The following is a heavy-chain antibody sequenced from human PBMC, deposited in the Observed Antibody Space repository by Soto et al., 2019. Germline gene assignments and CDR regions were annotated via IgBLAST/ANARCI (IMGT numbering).Heavy chain of an antibody. V-gene: IGHV4-34*01. Sequence: SETLSLTCTVYGGSFSGYYWSWIRQPPGKGLEWIGEINHSGSTNYNPSLKSRVTISVDTSKNQFSLKLSSVTAADTVVYYCARGGIVVVPAAMPLRYWGQGTLVTVSS. CDR3: ARGGIVVVPAAMPLRY. D-gene: IGHD2-2*01. CDR1: GGSFSGYY. J-gene: IGHJ4*02. CDR2: INHSGST.